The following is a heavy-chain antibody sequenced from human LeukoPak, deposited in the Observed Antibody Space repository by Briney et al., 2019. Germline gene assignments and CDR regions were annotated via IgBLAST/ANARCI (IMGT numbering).Heavy chain of an antibody. J-gene: IGHJ4*02. V-gene: IGHV3-30*02. CDR1: GFTFSTYG. D-gene: IGHD4-17*01. CDR3: MSPMTTVPSRDY. Sequence: GGSLRLSCAVSGFTFSTYGMHWVRQAPGKGLEWVAFIRYDGSNKYYADSVKGRFTISRDNSKNTAYLQMNSLKTEDTAVYYCMSPMTTVPSRDYWGQGTLVTVSS. CDR2: IRYDGSNK.